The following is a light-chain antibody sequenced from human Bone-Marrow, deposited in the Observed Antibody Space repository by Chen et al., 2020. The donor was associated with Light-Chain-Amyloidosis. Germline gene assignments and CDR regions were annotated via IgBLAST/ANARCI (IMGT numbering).Light chain of an antibody. J-gene: IGLJ1*01. CDR3: HVWHSSRQHHV. CDR1: NIGTNKG. V-gene: IGLV3-21*04. CDR2: SES. Sequence: SYVLTQPPSVSVAPGQTDEITCGGYNIGTNKGVHWYQQQPGQAPVMVMYSESHRPSGIPWRFSGSNSGNTATQTISRVEAGDEADYYCHVWHSSRQHHVFGTGTKVTVL.